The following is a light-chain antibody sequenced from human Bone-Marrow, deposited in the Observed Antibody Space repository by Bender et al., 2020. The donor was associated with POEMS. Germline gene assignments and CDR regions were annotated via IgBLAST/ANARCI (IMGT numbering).Light chain of an antibody. Sequence: QSALTQPASVSGSPGQSITISCTGTSSDVGGYNYVSWYQQHPGKAPKLMIYDVSNRPSGVSNRFSGSKSGNTASLTISGLQAEDEADYYCSSYAGSNSYVFGTGTKINVL. J-gene: IGLJ1*01. CDR1: SSDVGGYNY. CDR3: SSYAGSNSYV. CDR2: DVS. V-gene: IGLV2-14*01.